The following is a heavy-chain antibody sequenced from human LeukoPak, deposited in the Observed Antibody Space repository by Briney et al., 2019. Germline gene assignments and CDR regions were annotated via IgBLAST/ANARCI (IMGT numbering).Heavy chain of an antibody. V-gene: IGHV3-23*01. CDR1: GFTFSSYA. Sequence: GGSLRLSCAASGFTFSSYAMSWVRQAPGKGLEWVSAISGSGGSTYYADSVKGRFTISRDSSKNTLYLQMNSLRAEDTAVYYCAKVGSQQLVRLLDYWGQGTLVTVSS. CDR3: AKVGSQQLVRLLDY. CDR2: ISGSGGST. J-gene: IGHJ4*02. D-gene: IGHD6-13*01.